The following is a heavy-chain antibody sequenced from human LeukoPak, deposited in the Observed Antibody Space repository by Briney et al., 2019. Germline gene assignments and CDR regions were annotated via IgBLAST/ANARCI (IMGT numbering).Heavy chain of an antibody. CDR1: GYTFTNYG. D-gene: IGHD6-19*01. CDR3: ARVEVAVGWFDP. J-gene: IGHJ5*02. V-gene: IGHV1-18*01. Sequence: ASVKVSCKASGYTFTNYGVTWVRQAPGHGLEWMGWITTYNGNTNYAQKLQGRVTMTTDTSTNTAYMELRSLRSDDTAVYYCARVEVAVGWFDPWGQGILVTVSS. CDR2: ITTYNGNT.